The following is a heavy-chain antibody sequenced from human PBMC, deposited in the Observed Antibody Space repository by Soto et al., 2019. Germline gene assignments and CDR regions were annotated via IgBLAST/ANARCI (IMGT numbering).Heavy chain of an antibody. J-gene: IGHJ4*02. D-gene: IGHD3-10*02. CDR2: IWYDGSNK. V-gene: IGHV3-33*01. CDR1: GFTFSSYG. Sequence: QVQLVESGGGVVQPGRSLRLSCAASGFTFSSYGMHWVRQAPGKGLEWVAVIWYDGSNKYYADSVKGRFIISRDNSKNTLYLQMNSLRAEDTAVYYCARYVSHFDYWGQGTLVTVSS. CDR3: ARYVSHFDY.